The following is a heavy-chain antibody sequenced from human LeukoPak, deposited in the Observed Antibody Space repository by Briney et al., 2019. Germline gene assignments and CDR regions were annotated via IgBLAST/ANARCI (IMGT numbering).Heavy chain of an antibody. D-gene: IGHD3-22*01. CDR2: IGTSTTYI. CDR1: GFTFSSYS. V-gene: IGHV3-21*01. Sequence: GGSLRLSCAASGFTFSSYSMNWVRQAPGKGLEWVSSIGTSTTYIYYADSVKGRFTISRDNAKNSLYLQMNSLRAEDTAVYYCARVGYYDSSDYYHEDGFDIWGQGTMVTVSS. CDR3: ARVGYYDSSDYYHEDGFDI. J-gene: IGHJ3*02.